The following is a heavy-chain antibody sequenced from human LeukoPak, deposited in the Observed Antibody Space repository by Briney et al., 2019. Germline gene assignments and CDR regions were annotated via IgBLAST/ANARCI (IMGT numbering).Heavy chain of an antibody. CDR1: GYTFTSYY. D-gene: IGHD3-3*01. CDR3: ARDGVTGVYYFDY. J-gene: IGHJ4*02. CDR2: INPSGGST. Sequence: ASVKVSCKASGYTFTSYYMHWVRQAPGQGLEWMGIINPSGGSTNYAQKFQGRVTMTRDMSTSTVYMELSSLRSEDTAVYYCARDGVTGVYYFDYWGQGTLVTVSS. V-gene: IGHV1-46*01.